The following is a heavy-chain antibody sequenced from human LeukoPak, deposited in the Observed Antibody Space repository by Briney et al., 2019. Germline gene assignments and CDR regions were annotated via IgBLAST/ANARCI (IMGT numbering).Heavy chain of an antibody. Sequence: ASVKVSCKASGYTFTSYGISWVRQAPGQGLERMGWISAYNGNTNYAQKLQGRVTMTTDTSTSTAYMELRSLRSDDTAVYYCARSQLRYYDFWSGYRQPFDYWGQGTLVTVSS. CDR2: ISAYNGNT. CDR3: ARSQLRYYDFWSGYRQPFDY. V-gene: IGHV1-18*01. D-gene: IGHD3-3*01. J-gene: IGHJ4*02. CDR1: GYTFTSYG.